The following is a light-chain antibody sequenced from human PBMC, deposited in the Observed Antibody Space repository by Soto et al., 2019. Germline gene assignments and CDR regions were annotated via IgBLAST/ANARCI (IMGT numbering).Light chain of an antibody. Sequence: EIVLTQTPLSLPVSPGEPASISCRSSQSLLDTDDGSTYLDWYLQKPGQSPQLLIYALSSRASGVPDRFSGSGSGTEFTLRISMVETEDVGVYYCMLHTDFPITFGQGTRLEIK. CDR1: QSLLDTDDGSTY. V-gene: IGKV2-40*01. CDR2: ALS. CDR3: MLHTDFPIT. J-gene: IGKJ5*01.